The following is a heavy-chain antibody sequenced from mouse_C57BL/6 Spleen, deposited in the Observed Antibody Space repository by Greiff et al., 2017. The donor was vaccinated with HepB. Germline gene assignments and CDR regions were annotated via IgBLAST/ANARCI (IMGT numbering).Heavy chain of an antibody. CDR3: AVSDYYGSSYQFAY. Sequence: EVQLQQSGAELVKPGASVKLSCTASGFNIKDYYMHWVKQRTEQGLEWIGRIDPEDGETKYAPKFQGKATITADTSSNTAYRQLSSLTSEDTAVYYCAVSDYYGSSYQFAYWGQGTLVTVSA. CDR2: IDPEDGET. J-gene: IGHJ3*01. V-gene: IGHV14-2*01. D-gene: IGHD1-1*01. CDR1: GFNIKDYY.